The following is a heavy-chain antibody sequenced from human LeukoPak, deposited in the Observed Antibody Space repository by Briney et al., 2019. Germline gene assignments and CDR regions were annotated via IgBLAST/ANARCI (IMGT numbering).Heavy chain of an antibody. CDR1: GFTFDDYA. J-gene: IGHJ4*02. D-gene: IGHD3-9*01. CDR2: ISWNSGSI. Sequence: GGSLRLSCAASGFTFDDYAMHWVRQAPGKGLEWFSGISWNSGSIGYVDSVKGRFTISRDNAKNSLYLQMNSLRAEDTALYYCAKSGYDILTGPFDYWGQGTLVTVSS. CDR3: AKSGYDILTGPFDY. V-gene: IGHV3-9*01.